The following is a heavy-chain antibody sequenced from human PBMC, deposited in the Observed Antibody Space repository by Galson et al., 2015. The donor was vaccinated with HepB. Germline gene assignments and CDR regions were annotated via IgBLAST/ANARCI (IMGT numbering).Heavy chain of an antibody. CDR3: AKEGIHRNLFDF. CDR1: GFTFSGYA. Sequence: SLRLSCAASGFTFSGYAMSWVRQAPGKGLEWVSTISGGSGGRYLADSVKGRFTVYRDNSKNTMWLQMSNLSPEDTATYHCAKEGIHRNLFDFRGQGILVTVSS. D-gene: IGHD1-14*01. V-gene: IGHV3-23*01. CDR2: ISGGSGGR. J-gene: IGHJ4*02.